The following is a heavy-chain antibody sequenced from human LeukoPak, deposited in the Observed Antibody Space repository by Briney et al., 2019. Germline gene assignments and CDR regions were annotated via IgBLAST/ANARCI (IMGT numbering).Heavy chain of an antibody. V-gene: IGHV1-46*01. CDR2: INPSAGNT. D-gene: IGHD3-16*01. J-gene: IGHJ4*02. Sequence: ASVKVSCKASGYTFTSYFMHWVRQAPGQGLEWMGIINPSAGNTRYAQKFRGRVTMTRDTSTSTVYMELSSLRSEDTAVYYCAREEEGGTFDYWGQGTLVTVSS. CDR3: AREEEGGTFDY. CDR1: GYTFTSYF.